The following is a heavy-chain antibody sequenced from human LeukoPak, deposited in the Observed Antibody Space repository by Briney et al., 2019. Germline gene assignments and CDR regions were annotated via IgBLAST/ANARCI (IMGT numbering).Heavy chain of an antibody. J-gene: IGHJ3*02. CDR1: GYSFTSYW. D-gene: IGHD2-21*01. Sequence: GESLKISCKGSGYSFTSYWIGWVRQMPGKGLEWMGIIYPGDSDTRYSPSFQGQVTISADKSISTAYLQWSSLKASDTAMYDCATSSPTLCGGDCYMRRDAFDIWGQGTMVTVSS. CDR3: ATSSPTLCGGDCYMRRDAFDI. CDR2: IYPGDSDT. V-gene: IGHV5-51*01.